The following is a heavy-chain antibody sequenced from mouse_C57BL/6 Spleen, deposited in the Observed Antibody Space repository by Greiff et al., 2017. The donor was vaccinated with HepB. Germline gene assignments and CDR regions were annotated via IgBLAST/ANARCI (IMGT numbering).Heavy chain of an antibody. CDR2: IDPEDGET. D-gene: IGHD3-2*02. CDR3: ASGGVWFAY. Sequence: EVQLQQSGAELVKPGASVKLSCTASGFNIKDYYMHWVKQRTEQGLEWIGRIDPEDGETKYDPKFQGKATITADTSSNTAYLQLSSLTSEDTAVYYCASGGVWFAYGGQGTLVTVSA. J-gene: IGHJ3*01. CDR1: GFNIKDYY. V-gene: IGHV14-2*01.